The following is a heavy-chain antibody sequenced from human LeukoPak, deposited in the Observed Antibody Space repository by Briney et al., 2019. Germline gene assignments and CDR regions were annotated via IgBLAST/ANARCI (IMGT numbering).Heavy chain of an antibody. CDR2: FDPEDGET. CDR3: ARETGSSGYYYYYYGMDV. J-gene: IGHJ6*02. V-gene: IGHV1-24*01. D-gene: IGHD3-22*01. CDR1: GYTLTELS. Sequence: ASVKVSCKVSGYTLTELSMHWVRQAPGKGLEWMGGFDPEDGETIYAQKFQGRVTMTEDTSTDTAYMELSSLRSEDTAVYYCARETGSSGYYYYYYGMDVWGQGTTVTVSS.